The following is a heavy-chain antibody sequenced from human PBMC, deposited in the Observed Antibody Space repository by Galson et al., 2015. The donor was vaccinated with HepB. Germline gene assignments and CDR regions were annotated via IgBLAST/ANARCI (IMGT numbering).Heavy chain of an antibody. CDR3: ARGEDCSGGSCPPIDAFDI. CDR2: IYSGGST. V-gene: IGHV3-53*01. Sequence: SLRLSCAASGFTVSSNYMSWVRQAPGKGLEWVSVIYSGGSTYYADSVKGRFTISRDNSKNTLYLQMNSLRAEDTAVYYCARGEDCSGGSCPPIDAFDIWGQGTMVTVSS. J-gene: IGHJ3*02. D-gene: IGHD2-15*01. CDR1: GFTVSSNY.